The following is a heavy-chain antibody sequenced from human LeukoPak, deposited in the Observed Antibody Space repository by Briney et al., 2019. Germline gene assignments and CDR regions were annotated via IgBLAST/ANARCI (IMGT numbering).Heavy chain of an antibody. J-gene: IGHJ4*02. CDR1: GFTFSDYY. Sequence: GGSLRLSCAASGFTFSDYYMSWVRQAPGKGLEWVSSFSSSSSYIYYADSVKGRFTISRDNAKNSLYLQMNSLRAEDTAVYYCASSWFGESYDYWGQGTLVTVSS. CDR3: ASSWFGESYDY. CDR2: FSSSSSYI. D-gene: IGHD3-10*01. V-gene: IGHV3-21*01.